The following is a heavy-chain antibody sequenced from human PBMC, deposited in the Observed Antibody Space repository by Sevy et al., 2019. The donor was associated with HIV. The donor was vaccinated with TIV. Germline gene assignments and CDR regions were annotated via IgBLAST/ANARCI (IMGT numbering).Heavy chain of an antibody. CDR3: ARDDCSSLSCHGSLLY. J-gene: IGHJ4*02. D-gene: IGHD2-2*01. CDR2: ISTLNVNT. CDR1: GYSFTSYG. V-gene: IGHV1-18*01. Sequence: ASVKVSCKASGYSFTSYGISWVRQAPGQGLEWMGRISTLNVNTNNDQNFQGRVTMPTDKSTSTAYMELRSLRSDDTAMYYCARDDCSSLSCHGSLLYWGQGTLVTVSS.